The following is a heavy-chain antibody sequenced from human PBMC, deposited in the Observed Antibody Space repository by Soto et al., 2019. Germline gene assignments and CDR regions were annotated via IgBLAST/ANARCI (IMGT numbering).Heavy chain of an antibody. CDR3: ARAGGTTVTGLWHFDS. D-gene: IGHD4-17*01. J-gene: IGHJ4*02. V-gene: IGHV3-33*01. CDR1: GFTLNTYS. Sequence: GGSLRLSCEASGFTLNTYSMHWVRQPPGKGLEWLAAIWYDGTQKYYADSVKGRFITSRDNSKKTLYLEMNSLRAEDTAVYYCARAGGTTVTGLWHFDSWGQGTLVTVSS. CDR2: IWYDGTQK.